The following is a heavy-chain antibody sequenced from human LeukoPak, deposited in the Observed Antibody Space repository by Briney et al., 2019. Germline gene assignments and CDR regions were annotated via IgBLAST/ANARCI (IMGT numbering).Heavy chain of an antibody. D-gene: IGHD5-24*01. Sequence: ASVKVSCKASGGTFISYAISWVRQAPGQGLEWMGGIIPIFGTANYAQKFQGRVTITADESTSTAYMELSSLRSEDTAVYYCARPSPRRDGYNYFDYWGQGTLVTVSS. CDR1: GGTFISYA. CDR3: ARPSPRRDGYNYFDY. CDR2: IIPIFGTA. J-gene: IGHJ4*02. V-gene: IGHV1-69*13.